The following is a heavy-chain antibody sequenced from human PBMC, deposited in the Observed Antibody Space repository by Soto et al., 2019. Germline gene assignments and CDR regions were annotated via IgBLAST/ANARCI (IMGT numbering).Heavy chain of an antibody. CDR2: IIPIFGTA. CDR3: AASMATVTTSGYYYGMDV. V-gene: IGHV1-69*06. Sequence: SVKVSCKASGGTFSSSAIRWLRQPPGQRLEWMGGIIPIFGTAKYAQKFQGGATITPDKSTSTDYIGLSSLRSEVTAVYSCAASMATVTTSGYYYGMDVWGQGTTVTVSS. D-gene: IGHD4-4*01. J-gene: IGHJ6*02. CDR1: GGTFSSSA.